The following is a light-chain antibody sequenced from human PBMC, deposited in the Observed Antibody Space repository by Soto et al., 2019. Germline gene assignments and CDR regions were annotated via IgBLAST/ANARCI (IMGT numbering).Light chain of an antibody. J-gene: IGKJ1*01. CDR3: QQYGRSGT. V-gene: IGKV3-20*01. Sequence: EIVLTQSPGTLSLYLGERATLXXRASQSVSRTYLAWYQQKPVQAPXLLIYATSSRATGIPDRFSGSGSGTDFTLTISRLEPEDFAVYYCQQYGRSGTFGQGTKVDIK. CDR1: QSVSRTY. CDR2: ATS.